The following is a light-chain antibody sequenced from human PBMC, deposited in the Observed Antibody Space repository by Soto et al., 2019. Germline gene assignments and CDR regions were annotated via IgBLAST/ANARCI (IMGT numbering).Light chain of an antibody. V-gene: IGKV1-9*01. Sequence: DIQLTQSPSFLSASVGDRVTITCRASQGISSYLAWYQQKPGKAPKLLIYAASTLQSGVPSRFSGSGSGTEFTLTISSLQPEDFATYYCQQLGTCGGATKVEIK. CDR3: QQLGT. CDR2: AAS. CDR1: QGISSY. J-gene: IGKJ4*01.